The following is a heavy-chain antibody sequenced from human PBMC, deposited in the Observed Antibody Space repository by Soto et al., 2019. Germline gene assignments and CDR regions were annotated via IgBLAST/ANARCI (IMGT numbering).Heavy chain of an antibody. V-gene: IGHV4-59*08. Sequence: QVQLQESGPGLVKPSETLSLTCTVSGGSISSYYWSWIRQPPGKGLEWTGYIYYSGSTNYNPSLKSRVTISVDTSKNQFSLKLSSVTAADTAVYYCAAWGQGALDYWGQGTLVTVSS. J-gene: IGHJ4*02. D-gene: IGHD7-27*01. CDR2: IYYSGST. CDR1: GGSISSYY. CDR3: AAWGQGALDY.